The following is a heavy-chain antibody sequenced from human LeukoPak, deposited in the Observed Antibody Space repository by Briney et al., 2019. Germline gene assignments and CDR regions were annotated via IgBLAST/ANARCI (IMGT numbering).Heavy chain of an antibody. CDR1: DYTFISYG. V-gene: IGHV1-18*01. CDR2: ISAFNGNT. D-gene: IGHD5-18*01. CDR3: ARGYSWSAFDI. J-gene: IGHJ3*02. Sequence: ASVKVSCKTSDYTFISYGISWVRQAPGQGRQWMGWISAFNGNTNYAQKLQGRVTMTTDTSTSTAYMELRSLRSDDTAVYYCARGYSWSAFDIWGQGTMVTVSS.